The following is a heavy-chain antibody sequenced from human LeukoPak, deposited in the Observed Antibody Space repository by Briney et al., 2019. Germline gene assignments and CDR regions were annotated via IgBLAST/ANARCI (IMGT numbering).Heavy chain of an antibody. D-gene: IGHD4-17*01. CDR2: IKSKTDGGTT. CDR1: GFIFSNAW. CDR3: TTDTVTTRVSPFDY. V-gene: IGHV3-15*01. J-gene: IGHJ4*02. Sequence: PGGSLRLSCAASGFIFSNAWMSWVRQAPGKGLEWVGRIKSKTDGGTTDYATPVKGRFTISRDDSKNTLYLQMNSLKTEDTAVYYCTTDTVTTRVSPFDYWGQGTLVTVSS.